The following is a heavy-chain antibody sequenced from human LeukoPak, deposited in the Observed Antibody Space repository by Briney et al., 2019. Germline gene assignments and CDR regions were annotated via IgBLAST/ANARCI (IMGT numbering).Heavy chain of an antibody. D-gene: IGHD6-19*01. V-gene: IGHV3-9*01. CDR3: AKDTTYGLAVAFDY. CDR2: ISWNSGSI. Sequence: GGSLRLSCAASGFTFDDYAMHWVRQAPGKGLEWVSGISWNSGSIGYADSVKGRFTISRDNAKNSLYLQMNSLRAEDTALYYCAKDTTYGLAVAFDYWGQGTLVTVSS. J-gene: IGHJ4*02. CDR1: GFTFDDYA.